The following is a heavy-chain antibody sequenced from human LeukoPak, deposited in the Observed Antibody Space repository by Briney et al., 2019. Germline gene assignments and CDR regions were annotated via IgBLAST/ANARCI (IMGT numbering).Heavy chain of an antibody. D-gene: IGHD3-22*01. J-gene: IGHJ3*02. CDR2: FDPEDGET. V-gene: IGHV1-24*01. CDR3: ARDLESYYYDSSGLDAFDI. Sequence: ASVKVSCKVSGYTLTELSMHWVRQAPGKGLEWMGGFDPEDGETIYAQKFQGRVTITADESTSTAYMELSSLRSEDTAVYYCARDLESYYYDSSGLDAFDIWGQGTMVTVSS. CDR1: GYTLTELS.